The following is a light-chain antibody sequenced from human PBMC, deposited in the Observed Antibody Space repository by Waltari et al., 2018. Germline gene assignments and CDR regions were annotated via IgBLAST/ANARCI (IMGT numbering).Light chain of an antibody. CDR2: GNS. V-gene: IGLV1-40*01. Sequence: QSVLTQPPSVSAAPAQSATTSCTGSSANIGAAKYVHWYQQLPGTAPKRLIDGNSNRPSGVPDRFSGSKSGTSASLAITGLQAEDVADYYCQSYDSSLVVFGGGTKLTVL. CDR1: SANIGAAKY. CDR3: QSYDSSLVV. J-gene: IGLJ2*01.